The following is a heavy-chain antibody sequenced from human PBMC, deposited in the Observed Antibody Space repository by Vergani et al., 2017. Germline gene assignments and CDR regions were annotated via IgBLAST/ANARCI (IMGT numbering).Heavy chain of an antibody. V-gene: IGHV3-33*01. Sequence: QVRLVESGGGVVQPGRSLRLSCAASGFTFSSYGMHWVRQAPGKGLEWVAVIWYDGSNKYYADSVKGRFTISRDNSKKTLYLQMNSLRAEDTAVYYCARDRGLLWFGELAHWGQGTLVTVSS. J-gene: IGHJ4*02. CDR3: ARDRGLLWFGELAH. D-gene: IGHD3-10*01. CDR2: IWYDGSNK. CDR1: GFTFSSYG.